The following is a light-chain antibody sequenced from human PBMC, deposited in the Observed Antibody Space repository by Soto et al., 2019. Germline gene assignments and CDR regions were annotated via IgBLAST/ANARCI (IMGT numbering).Light chain of an antibody. Sequence: IVLTQSPGTVSLSPGERATLSCRASQSGSSSYLAWYQQRPGQAPRLLIFGASTRATGIPDRFSGSGSGTDFTLTILRLEPEDSAVYFCQHYGSSQWTFGQWTFGQGTKVEI. CDR2: GAS. CDR1: QSGSSSY. J-gene: IGKJ1*01. V-gene: IGKV3-20*01. CDR3: QHYGSSQWTFGQWT.